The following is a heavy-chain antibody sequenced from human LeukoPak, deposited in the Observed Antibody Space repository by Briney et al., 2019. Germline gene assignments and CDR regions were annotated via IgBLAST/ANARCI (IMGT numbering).Heavy chain of an antibody. D-gene: IGHD6-19*01. V-gene: IGHV1-2*02. J-gene: IGHJ4*02. CDR1: GYTFTSYY. CDR2: INPNSGGT. CDR3: ARDLTQWPNARSTLGD. Sequence: ASVKVSCKASGYTFTSYYMHWVRQAPGQGLEWMGWINPNSGGTNYAQKFQGRVTMTRDTSISTAYMELSRLRSDDTAVYYCARDLTQWPNARSTLGDWGQGTLVTVSS.